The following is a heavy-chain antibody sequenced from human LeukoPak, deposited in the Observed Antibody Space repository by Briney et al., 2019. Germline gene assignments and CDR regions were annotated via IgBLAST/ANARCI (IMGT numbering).Heavy chain of an antibody. J-gene: IGHJ4*02. D-gene: IGHD3-10*01. CDR1: GGSISRGSYY. CDR2: IYNSGST. V-gene: IGHV4-61*02. CDR3: ARQTFGALYFDS. Sequence: SQTPSLTCTVSGGSISRGSYYWSWIRQPAGKGLEWMGRIYNSGSTNYNPSLKSRVTISTDMSKNQISLKLSSVTAADTAVYYCARQTFGALYFDSWGQGTLVIVSS.